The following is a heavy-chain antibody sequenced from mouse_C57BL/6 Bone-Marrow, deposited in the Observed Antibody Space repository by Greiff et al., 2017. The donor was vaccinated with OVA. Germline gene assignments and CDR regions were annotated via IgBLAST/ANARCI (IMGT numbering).Heavy chain of an antibody. D-gene: IGHD3-2*01. CDR3: ARQKTRGDYFDY. CDR2: ISSGGSYT. Sequence: EVKLVESGGDLVKPGGSLKLSCAASGFTFSSYGMSWVRQTPDKRLEWVATISSGGSYTYYPDSVKGRFTISRDNAKNTLYLQMSSLKSEDTAMYYCARQKTRGDYFDYWGQGTTLTVSS. CDR1: GFTFSSYG. J-gene: IGHJ2*01. V-gene: IGHV5-6*01.